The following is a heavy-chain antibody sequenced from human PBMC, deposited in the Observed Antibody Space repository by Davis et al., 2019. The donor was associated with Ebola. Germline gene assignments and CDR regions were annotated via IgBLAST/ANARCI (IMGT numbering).Heavy chain of an antibody. Sequence: AASVKVSCKASGYTFTSYGISWVRQAPGQGLEWMGWISAYNGNTNYAQKLQGRVTMTTDTSTSTAYMELSSLRFEDSAVYYCATGGVRGGFDIWGQGTMVTVSS. CDR2: ISAYNGNT. CDR1: GYTFTSYG. CDR3: ATGGVRGGFDI. D-gene: IGHD3-10*01. J-gene: IGHJ3*02. V-gene: IGHV1-18*01.